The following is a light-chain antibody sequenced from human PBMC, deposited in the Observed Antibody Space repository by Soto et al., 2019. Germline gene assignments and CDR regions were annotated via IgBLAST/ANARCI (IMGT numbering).Light chain of an antibody. CDR1: SGHSSYA. Sequence: QPVLTQSPSASASLGASVKLTCTLSSGHSSYAIAWHQQQPEKGPRYLMKLNSDGSHRKGDGIPDRFSGSSSGAEHYLTISRLQSEDEADYYCQTWGPGIGVLGGGTKLTVL. CDR3: QTWGPGIGV. V-gene: IGLV4-69*01. CDR2: LNSDGSH. J-gene: IGLJ2*01.